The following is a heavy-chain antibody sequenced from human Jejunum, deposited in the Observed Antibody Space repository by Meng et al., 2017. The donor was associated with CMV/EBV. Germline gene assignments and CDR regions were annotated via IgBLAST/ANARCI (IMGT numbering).Heavy chain of an antibody. CDR3: VKDLTYCGGDCYLTPGGYFDY. D-gene: IGHD2-21*01. Sequence: YSITWVRQAPGKGLEWVSTITNSASKTSYADSVKGRFTISRDNSKNTLYVQMNSLRAEDTAVYYCVKDLTYCGGDCYLTPGGYFDYWGQGTLVTVSS. J-gene: IGHJ4*02. CDR1: YS. CDR2: ITNSASKT. V-gene: IGHV3-23*01.